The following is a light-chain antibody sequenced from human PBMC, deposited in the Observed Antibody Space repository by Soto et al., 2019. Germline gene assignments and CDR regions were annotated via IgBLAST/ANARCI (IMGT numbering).Light chain of an antibody. CDR2: DVS. CDR1: SSVVGGYNY. J-gene: IGLJ2*01. V-gene: IGLV2-11*01. Sequence: QSVLTQPRSVSGSPGQSVTISCTGTSSVVGGYNYVSWYQQHPGKAPKLMIYDVSKRPSGVPDRFSGSKSGNTASLTISGLQAEDEADYYCCSYAGSYTKVFGGGTKLTVL. CDR3: CSYAGSYTKV.